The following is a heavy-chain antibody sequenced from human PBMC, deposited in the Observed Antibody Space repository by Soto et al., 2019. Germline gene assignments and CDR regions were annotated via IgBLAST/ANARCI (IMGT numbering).Heavy chain of an antibody. V-gene: IGHV3-23*01. D-gene: IGHD3-10*01. Sequence: GSLRLSCTASGFPFGDFGMSWFRQAPGKGLEWVSAISGSGGSTYYADSVKGRFTISRDNSKNTLYLQMNSLRAEDTAVYYCGRRYYGSGSYPVYYYYYMEVWGKGTTVTVSS. CDR2: ISGSGGST. CDR1: GFPFGDFG. J-gene: IGHJ6*03. CDR3: GRRYYGSGSYPVYYYYYMEV.